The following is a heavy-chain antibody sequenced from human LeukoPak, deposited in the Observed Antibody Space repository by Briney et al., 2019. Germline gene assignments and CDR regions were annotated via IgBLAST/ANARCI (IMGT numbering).Heavy chain of an antibody. Sequence: GGSLRLSCAASGFIFSNYWMSWVRQVPGQGVEWVGNIKKDGSETYYVDSVKGRFIISRDNAKNSLFLQMNSLRAEDTAVYYCARDRGLGSNAWYFPLDFWGQGTLVTVSS. D-gene: IGHD6-13*01. V-gene: IGHV3-7*01. CDR3: ARDRGLGSNAWYFPLDF. CDR1: GFIFSNYW. CDR2: IKKDGSET. J-gene: IGHJ4*02.